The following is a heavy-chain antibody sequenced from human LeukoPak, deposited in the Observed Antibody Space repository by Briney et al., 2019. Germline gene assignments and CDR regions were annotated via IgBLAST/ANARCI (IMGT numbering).Heavy chain of an antibody. J-gene: IGHJ4*02. V-gene: IGHV3-21*01. CDR3: VSYFGFDY. Sequence: PGGSLRLYCAASGFNFSSHNMNWVRQAPGKGLEWVSSISSRSSYIYYADSLKGRFTISRDNAKNSVYLQMNSLRAEDTAVYYCVSYFGFDYWGQGTLVTVSS. CDR1: GFNFSSHN. D-gene: IGHD3-10*01. CDR2: ISSRSSYI.